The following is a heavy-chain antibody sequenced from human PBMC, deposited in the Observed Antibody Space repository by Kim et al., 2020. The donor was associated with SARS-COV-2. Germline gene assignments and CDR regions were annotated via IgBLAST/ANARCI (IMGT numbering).Heavy chain of an antibody. D-gene: IGHD3-10*01. CDR1: GESFSPYY. CDR2: INHIGTT. CDR3: TKGRGFRVGID. V-gene: IGHV4-34*01. J-gene: IGHJ4*02. Sequence: SETLSLTCAVYGESFSPYYWNWIRQPPGKGLEWIGEINHIGTTNFNPSLKSRVALSVDTSKNQFSLKLSSVTAADTAVYYCTKGRGFRVGIDWGQGTLAT.